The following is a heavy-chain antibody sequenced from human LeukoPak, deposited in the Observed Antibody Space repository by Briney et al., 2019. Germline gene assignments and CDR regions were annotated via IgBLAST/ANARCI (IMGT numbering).Heavy chain of an antibody. Sequence: GGSLRLSCAASGFTLSSYWMSWVRQAPGKGLEWVANIKQDGSEKYYVDSVKGRFTISRDNAKNSLYLQMNSLRAEDTAVYYCARDLTGTSFDYWGQGTLVTVSS. J-gene: IGHJ4*02. CDR2: IKQDGSEK. CDR3: ARDLTGTSFDY. CDR1: GFTLSSYW. D-gene: IGHD1-7*01. V-gene: IGHV3-7*01.